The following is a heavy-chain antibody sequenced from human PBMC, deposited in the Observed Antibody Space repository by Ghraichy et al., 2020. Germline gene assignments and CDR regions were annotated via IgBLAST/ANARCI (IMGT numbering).Heavy chain of an antibody. V-gene: IGHV4-59*08. CDR2: IYYSGST. CDR1: GGSISSYY. Sequence: SETLSLTCTVSGGSISSYYWSWIRQPPGKGLEWIGYIYYSGSTNYNPSLKSRVTISVDTSKNQFSLKLSSVTAADTAVYYCARRVKEGSVDPWGQGTLVTVSS. CDR3: ARRVKEGSVDP. D-gene: IGHD6-6*01. J-gene: IGHJ5*02.